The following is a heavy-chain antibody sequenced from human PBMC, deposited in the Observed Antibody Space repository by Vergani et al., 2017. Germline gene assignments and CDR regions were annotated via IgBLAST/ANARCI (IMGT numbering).Heavy chain of an antibody. CDR2: ISFDGTNE. D-gene: IGHD2-2*02. CDR1: GFALNRHA. J-gene: IGHJ4*02. Sequence: VQLVESGGGVVQPGTSLRLSCVVSGFALNRHAMYWVRQAPGKGLVWVVGISFDGTNEYYPDLVKGRFTISRDIAKNTLYLQVRSLRLEDTGVYHCVRDRGLCAGGRCYTEAWDYWGQGTPVTVSS. V-gene: IGHV3-30-3*01. CDR3: VRDRGLCAGGRCYTEAWDY.